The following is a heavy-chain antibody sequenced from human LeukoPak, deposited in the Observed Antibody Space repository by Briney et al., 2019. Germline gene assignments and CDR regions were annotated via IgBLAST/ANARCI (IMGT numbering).Heavy chain of an antibody. D-gene: IGHD2-21*01. CDR1: GFTFSGYT. Sequence: PGGSLRLSCAASGFTFSGYTMNWVRQAPGKGLEWISTISHSGSTTHYADSVKGRFIFSRDNSKNTLYLQMSSLRAEDTAVYYCGKDDWLNWGQGTLVTVSS. V-gene: IGHV3-23*01. J-gene: IGHJ4*02. CDR3: GKDDWLN. CDR2: ISHSGSTT.